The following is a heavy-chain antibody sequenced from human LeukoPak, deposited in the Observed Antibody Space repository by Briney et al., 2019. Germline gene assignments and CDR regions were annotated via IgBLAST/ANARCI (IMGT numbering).Heavy chain of an antibody. D-gene: IGHD1-7*01. J-gene: IGHJ3*02. Sequence: SETLSLTCTVSGGSISSYYWNWIRQPPGKGLEWIGYIYSGSTNYNPSLKSRVTISVDTSKNQFSLKLSSVTAADTAVYYCASLTGTYAEGAFDIWGQGTMVTVSS. CDR2: IYSGST. CDR3: ASLTGTYAEGAFDI. CDR1: GGSISSYY. V-gene: IGHV4-59*12.